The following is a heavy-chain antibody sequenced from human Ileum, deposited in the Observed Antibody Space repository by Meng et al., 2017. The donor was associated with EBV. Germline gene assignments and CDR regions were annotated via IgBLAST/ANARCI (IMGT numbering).Heavy chain of an antibody. CDR1: GGSMSSGNYY. CDR2: IHHSGSA. Sequence: QVQLQDSGPGLVEPSQTLSPTCTVSGGSMSSGNYYWSWTRQPPGKGLEWIGYIHHSGSAYYNPSLKSRVSISVDTSKNQFSLNLNSMTAADTAVYYCASFDHIPRRNYFDYWGQGTLVTVSS. CDR3: ASFDHIPRRNYFDY. J-gene: IGHJ4*02. V-gene: IGHV4-30-4*01. D-gene: IGHD2-21*01.